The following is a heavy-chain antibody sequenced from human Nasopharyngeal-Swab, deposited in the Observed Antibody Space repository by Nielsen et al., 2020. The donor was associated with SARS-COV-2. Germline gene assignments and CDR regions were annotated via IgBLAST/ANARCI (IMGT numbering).Heavy chain of an antibody. V-gene: IGHV3-23*01. CDR1: GFSITTYG. Sequence: GGSLRLSCAASGFSITTYGMTWVRQAPGKGLEWISGISELGTGIYYADSVWGRFTISRDTSKNTVYLQRKNRRADDTALYFCTRGLTGHIVQWNPSPYWGQGTLVTVSS. CDR2: ISELGTGI. J-gene: IGHJ4*02. D-gene: IGHD1-14*01. CDR3: TRGLTGHIVQWNPSPY.